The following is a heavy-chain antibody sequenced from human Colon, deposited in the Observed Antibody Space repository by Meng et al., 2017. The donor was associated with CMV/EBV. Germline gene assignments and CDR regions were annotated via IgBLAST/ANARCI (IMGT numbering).Heavy chain of an antibody. J-gene: IGHJ4*02. D-gene: IGHD2-2*02. Sequence: ASGFALSDYSMNWVRQAPGGGLEWLSIVYRQSRAKYYAESVKGRFTISRDDSTSTLYLQMNSLRADDTATYYCAKDTTPDSRYNFDCWGQGTLVTVSS. CDR3: AKDTTPDSRYNFDC. CDR1: GFALSDYS. CDR2: VYRQSRAK. V-gene: IGHV3-23*03.